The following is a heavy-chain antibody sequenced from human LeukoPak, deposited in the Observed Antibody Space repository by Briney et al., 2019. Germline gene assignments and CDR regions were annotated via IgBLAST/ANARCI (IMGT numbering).Heavy chain of an antibody. Sequence: ASLEVSCKASGYTFTGNNIYWVRQAPGQGLEWMGWINPNSGDPKYAQKFQGRVTMTRDTSISTAYMELTSLKSEDTAVYYCARGVGTSWFDFDPWGQGTLVTVSS. J-gene: IGHJ5*02. CDR3: ARGVGTSWFDFDP. CDR1: GYTFTGNN. V-gene: IGHV1-2*02. D-gene: IGHD3-10*01. CDR2: INPNSGDP.